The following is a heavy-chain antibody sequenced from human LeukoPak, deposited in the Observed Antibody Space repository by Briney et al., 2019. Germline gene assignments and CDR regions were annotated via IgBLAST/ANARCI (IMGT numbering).Heavy chain of an antibody. CDR1: GYSFTSYW. V-gene: IGHV5-51*01. CDR3: ARVMVRGVKRYYYGMDV. CDR2: IYPGDSDT. D-gene: IGHD3-10*01. Sequence: GESLKISCKGSGYSFTSYWIGWVRQMPGKGLEWMGIIYPGDSDTRYGPSFQGQVTISADKSISTAYLQWSSLKASDTAMYYCARVMVRGVKRYYYGMDVWGQGTTVTVSS. J-gene: IGHJ6*02.